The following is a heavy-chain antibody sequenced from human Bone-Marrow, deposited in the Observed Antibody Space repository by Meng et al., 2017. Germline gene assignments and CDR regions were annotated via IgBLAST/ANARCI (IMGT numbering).Heavy chain of an antibody. Sequence: QFQLVQSGAGVRKPGASVKVSCKASGYTFTSYAMHWVRQAPGQRLEWMGWINAGNGNTKYSQKFQGRVTITRDTSASTAYMELSSLRSEDTAVYYCARDPPYGEYGGPFDYWGQGTLVTVSS. CDR1: GYTFTSYA. V-gene: IGHV1-3*01. D-gene: IGHD3-10*01. CDR2: INAGNGNT. J-gene: IGHJ4*02. CDR3: ARDPPYGEYGGPFDY.